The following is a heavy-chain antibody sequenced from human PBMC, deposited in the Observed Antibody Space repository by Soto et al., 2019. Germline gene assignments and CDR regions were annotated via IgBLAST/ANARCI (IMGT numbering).Heavy chain of an antibody. CDR3: AGVEDEGWSFFD. CDR2: ISYDGFNR. CDR1: GFTFGSYA. Sequence: QVHLVESGGGVVQPGRSLRLSCAASGFTFGSYAMHWVRQAPGGALEWVAVISYDGFNRYYAESVKGRFTISRDNSKNTLYLQMDNLKPDDAAVYFCAGVEDEGWSFFDWGQGTLVTVSS. V-gene: IGHV3-30*01. J-gene: IGHJ4*02. D-gene: IGHD1-26*01.